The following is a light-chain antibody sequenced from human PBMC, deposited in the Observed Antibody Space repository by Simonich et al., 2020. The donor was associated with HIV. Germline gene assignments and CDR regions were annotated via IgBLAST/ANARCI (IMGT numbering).Light chain of an antibody. V-gene: IGLV1-44*01. CDR2: RNN. CDR1: SSNIGSNS. J-gene: IGLJ7*01. CDR3: AAWDDSLNGPV. Sequence: QSVLTQPPSASGTPGQRVTISCSGSSSNIGSNSVNWYQQLPGTAPNLLIYRNNQRPSGVPDRFSGSKSGTSASLAISGLQSEDEADYYCAAWDDSLNGPVFGGGTQLTVL.